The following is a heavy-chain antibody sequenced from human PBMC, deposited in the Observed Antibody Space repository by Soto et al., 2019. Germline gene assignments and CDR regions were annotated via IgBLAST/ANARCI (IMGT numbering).Heavy chain of an antibody. J-gene: IGHJ3*01. Sequence: PGGSLRLSCSASGFTFSSYAMHWVRQAPGKGLEYVSAISSNGGSTYYADSVKGRFTISRDNPKNTLYLQMSSLRAEDTAVYYCVKDVQYGGGHCYTSQSCYLWGQVTMVTGS. V-gene: IGHV3-64D*08. CDR2: ISSNGGST. CDR3: VKDVQYGGGHCYTSQSCYL. CDR1: GFTFSSYA. D-gene: IGHD2-21*02.